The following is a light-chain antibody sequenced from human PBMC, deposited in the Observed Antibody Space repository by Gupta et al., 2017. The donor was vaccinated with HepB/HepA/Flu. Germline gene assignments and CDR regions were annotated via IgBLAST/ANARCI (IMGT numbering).Light chain of an antibody. CDR1: QSVNNNY. V-gene: IGKV3-20*01. Sequence: IVLTQSPGTLSLSPGERATLSCRASQSVNNNYLAWYQQKPGQAPRLLIYGASSRATGIPDRFSGSGSGTXFTLTIXRLEPEDFAVFYCQQEGNSPITFGXGTKVDIK. CDR3: QQEGNSPIT. CDR2: GAS. J-gene: IGKJ3*01.